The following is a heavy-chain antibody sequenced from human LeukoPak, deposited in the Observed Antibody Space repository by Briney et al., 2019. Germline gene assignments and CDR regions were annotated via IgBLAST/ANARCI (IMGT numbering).Heavy chain of an antibody. V-gene: IGHV3-74*01. D-gene: IGHD1-20*01. CDR2: INSDGSST. J-gene: IGHJ4*02. Sequence: GGSLRLSCAASGFTFSSYWMHWVRQAPGKGLVWVSRINSDGSSTSYADSVKGRFTISRDNAKNTLYLQMNSLRAEDTAVYYCARDHHYSYNWNDVYFDYWGQGTLVTVSS. CDR1: GFTFSSYW. CDR3: ARDHHYSYNWNDVYFDY.